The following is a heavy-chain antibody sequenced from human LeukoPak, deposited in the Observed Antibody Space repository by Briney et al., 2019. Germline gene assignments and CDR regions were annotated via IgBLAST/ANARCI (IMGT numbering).Heavy chain of an antibody. CDR1: GCTFSSYY. D-gene: IGHD1-26*01. CDR3: ARESGSYSFDY. J-gene: IGHJ4*02. CDR2: IIPILGIT. Sequence: ASVKVSCKASGCTFSSYYMSWVRQAPGQGLEWMGRIIPILGITNYAQKFQGRVTITADKSTSTAYMELSSLRSEDTAVYYCARESGSYSFDYWGQGTLVTVSS. V-gene: IGHV1-69*04.